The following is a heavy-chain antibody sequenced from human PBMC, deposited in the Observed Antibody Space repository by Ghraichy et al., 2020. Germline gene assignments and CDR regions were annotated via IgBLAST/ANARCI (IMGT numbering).Heavy chain of an antibody. D-gene: IGHD5-18*01. CDR1: GYSFTSYW. J-gene: IGHJ4*02. V-gene: IGHV5-51*01. CDR3: ARHSGYSYGIFEY. Sequence: GESLNISCKGSGYSFTSYWIGWVRQMPGKGLEWMGIIYPGDSDTRYSPSFQGQVTILADKSISTAYLQWSSLKASDTAMYYCARHSGYSYGIFEYWGQGTLVTVSS. CDR2: IYPGDSDT.